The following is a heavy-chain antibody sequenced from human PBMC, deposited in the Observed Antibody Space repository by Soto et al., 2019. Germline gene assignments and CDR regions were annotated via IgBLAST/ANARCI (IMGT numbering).Heavy chain of an antibody. CDR1: GYTFTSYD. J-gene: IGHJ4*02. V-gene: IGHV1-8*01. Sequence: ASEKVSCKASGYTFTSYDMYWVRQATGQGLEWMGGMNPNTGNSGYAQKFQGRVTVTSDTSINTVHMELSSPRSEDTAVYYCARRAETNGWNGFGADKYYFDFWGQGTLVTVSS. D-gene: IGHD1-1*01. CDR3: ARRAETNGWNGFGADKYYFDF. CDR2: MNPNTGNS.